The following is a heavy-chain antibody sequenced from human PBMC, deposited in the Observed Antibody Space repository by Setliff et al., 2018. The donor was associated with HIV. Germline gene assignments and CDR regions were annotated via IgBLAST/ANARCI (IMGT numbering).Heavy chain of an antibody. Sequence: GASVKVSCKASGYTFTSYGISWVRQAPGQGLEWMGWINAGNGNTKYSQKFQGRVTITRDTSASTAYMELRSLRSDDTAVYYCAKTSVGATGLYAFDIWGQGTMVTVSS. V-gene: IGHV1-18*01. CDR2: INAGNGNT. D-gene: IGHD1-26*01. CDR1: GYTFTSYG. J-gene: IGHJ3*02. CDR3: AKTSVGATGLYAFDI.